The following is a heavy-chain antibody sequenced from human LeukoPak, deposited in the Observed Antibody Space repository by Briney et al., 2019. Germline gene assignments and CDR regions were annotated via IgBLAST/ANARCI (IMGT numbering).Heavy chain of an antibody. CDR3: ARTAYGDYDYFDY. D-gene: IGHD4-17*01. CDR1: GFTFSSYS. V-gene: IGHV3-21*01. Sequence: SGGSLRLSCAAPGFTFSSYSMNWVRQAPGKGLEWVSSISSSSSYIYYADSVKGRFTISRDNAKNSLYLQMNSLRAEDTAVYYCARTAYGDYDYFDYWGQGTLVTVSS. CDR2: ISSSSSYI. J-gene: IGHJ4*02.